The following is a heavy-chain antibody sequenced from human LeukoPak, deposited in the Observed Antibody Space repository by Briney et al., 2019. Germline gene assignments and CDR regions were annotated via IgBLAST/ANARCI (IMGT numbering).Heavy chain of an antibody. J-gene: IGHJ3*02. CDR1: GFTFSSYG. D-gene: IGHD1-26*01. CDR2: TSYDGSKI. V-gene: IGHV3-30*18. Sequence: GGSLRLSCAASGFTFSSYGIHWVRQAPGKGLEWVAVTSYDGSKIHYIDSVRGRFTISRDNSKNTVYLQMSSLRAEDTAVYYCAKAEREGGSPFGFDIWGQGTMVTVSS. CDR3: AKAEREGGSPFGFDI.